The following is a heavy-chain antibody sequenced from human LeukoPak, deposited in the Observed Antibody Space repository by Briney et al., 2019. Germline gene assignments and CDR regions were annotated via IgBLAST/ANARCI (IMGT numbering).Heavy chain of an antibody. D-gene: IGHD3-16*01. CDR1: GFTFSSYW. V-gene: IGHV3-53*01. CDR2: MQSGGST. Sequence: GGSLRLSCAASGFTFSSYWMYWVRQAPGKGLEWVSVMQSGGSTYYADSVKGRFTVSRDDSKNTLYLQMNSLRVEDTAVYYCARDGGAGWYFDLWGRGTLVTVSS. J-gene: IGHJ2*01. CDR3: ARDGGAGWYFDL.